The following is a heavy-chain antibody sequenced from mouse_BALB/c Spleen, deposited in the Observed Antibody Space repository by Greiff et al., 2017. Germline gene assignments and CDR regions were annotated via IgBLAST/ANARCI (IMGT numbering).Heavy chain of an antibody. CDR3: ARDGVYDGYSFAY. CDR1: GFTFSSYG. Sequence: EVQVVESGGGLVQPGGSLKLSCAASGFTFSSYGMSWVRQTPDKRLELVATINSNGGSTYYPDSVKGRFTISRDNAKNTLYLQMSSLKSEDTAMYYCARDGVYDGYSFAYWGQGTLVTVSA. D-gene: IGHD2-3*01. CDR2: INSNGGST. J-gene: IGHJ3*01. V-gene: IGHV5-6-3*01.